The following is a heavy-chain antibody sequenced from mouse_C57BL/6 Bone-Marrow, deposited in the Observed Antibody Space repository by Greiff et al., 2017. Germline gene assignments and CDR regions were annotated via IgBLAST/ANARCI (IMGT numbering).Heavy chain of an antibody. Sequence: QVQLQQPGAELVMPGASVKLSCKASGYNFTSYWMHWVKQRPGQGLEWIGEIDPSDSYTKYNQKFKGKSTLTVDKSSTTAYMPLSSLTSEDSSVYYCARRGSSDAMDYWGQGPSGTVSA. J-gene: IGHJ4*01. V-gene: IGHV1-69*01. CDR3: ARRGSSDAMDY. D-gene: IGHD1-1*01. CDR2: IDPSDSYT. CDR1: GYNFTSYW.